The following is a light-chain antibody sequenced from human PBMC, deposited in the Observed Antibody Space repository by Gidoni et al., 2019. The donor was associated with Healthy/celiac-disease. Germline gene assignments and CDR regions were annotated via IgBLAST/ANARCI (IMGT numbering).Light chain of an antibody. CDR1: QSVSSSY. CDR2: DAS. V-gene: IGKV3-20*01. J-gene: IGKJ2*02. CDR3: QPYGSSRT. Sequence: EIVLTQSPGTLSLSPGERAPLSCRASQSVSSSYLAWYQQKPGQAPRLLIYDASSGSGTDFTLTISRLEPEDFAVYYCQPYGSSRTFGQGTKLEIK.